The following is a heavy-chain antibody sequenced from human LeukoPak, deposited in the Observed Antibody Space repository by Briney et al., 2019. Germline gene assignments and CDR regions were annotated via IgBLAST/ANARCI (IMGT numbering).Heavy chain of an antibody. J-gene: IGHJ4*02. CDR2: IHYSGST. V-gene: IGHV4-59*01. D-gene: IGHD3-3*01. CDR3: AREGSRDFWSGPVYYFDY. Sequence: SETLSLTCTVSGGSISSYCWSWIRQPPGKGLVWIGYIHYSGSTYYNPSLTSRVTISIDTSKNQFSLRLSSVTAADTAVYYCAREGSRDFWSGPVYYFDYWGQGTLVTVSS. CDR1: GGSISSYC.